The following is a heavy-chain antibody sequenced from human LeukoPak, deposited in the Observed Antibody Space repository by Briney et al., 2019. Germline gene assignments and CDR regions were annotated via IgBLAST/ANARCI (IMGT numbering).Heavy chain of an antibody. J-gene: IGHJ4*02. CDR1: GGSISSYY. D-gene: IGHD3-10*01. Sequence: SETLSLTCTVSGGSISSYYWSWIRQPPGKGLEWIGYIYYSGSTNYNPSLKSRVTISVDTSKNQFSLKLSSVTAADTAVYYCARDLTRSGTPSMYYFDYWGQGTLVTVSS. CDR2: IYYSGST. V-gene: IGHV4-59*01. CDR3: ARDLTRSGTPSMYYFDY.